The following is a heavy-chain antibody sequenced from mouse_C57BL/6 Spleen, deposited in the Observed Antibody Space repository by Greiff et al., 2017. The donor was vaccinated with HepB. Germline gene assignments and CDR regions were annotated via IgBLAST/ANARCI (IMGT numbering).Heavy chain of an antibody. CDR2: IWSDGST. CDR1: GFSLTSYG. V-gene: IGHV2-6-1*01. D-gene: IGHD1-1*01. CDR3: ARHGDYYGSRGYYYAMDY. Sequence: VQLQESGPGLVAPSQSLSITCTVSGFSLTSYGVHWVRQPPGKGLEWLVVIWSDGSTTYNSALKSRLSISKDNSKSQVFLKMNSLQTDDTAMYYCARHGDYYGSRGYYYAMDYWGQGTSVTVSS. J-gene: IGHJ4*01.